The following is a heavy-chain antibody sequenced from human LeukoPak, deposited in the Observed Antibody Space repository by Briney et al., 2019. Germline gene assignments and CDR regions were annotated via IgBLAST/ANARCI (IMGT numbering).Heavy chain of an antibody. J-gene: IGHJ5*02. D-gene: IGHD2-2*01. V-gene: IGHV4-59*01. CDR3: VRGVPSAVLVS. Sequence: SETLSLTCTVSGDSISNYYWSWIRQPPGKGLEWIAYIHKSGHTNSNPSLKSRVTISIDTSKSQFSLEVTSVSPADTAFYYCVRGVPSAVLVSWGQGTLVTVSS. CDR2: IHKSGHT. CDR1: GDSISNYY.